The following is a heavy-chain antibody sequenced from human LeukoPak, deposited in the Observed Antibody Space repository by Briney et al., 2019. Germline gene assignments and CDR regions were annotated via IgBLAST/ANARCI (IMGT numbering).Heavy chain of an antibody. V-gene: IGHV4-34*01. CDR3: ARGTIQLWVDY. D-gene: IGHD5-18*01. CDR1: GGSFSGYC. CDR2: INHSGST. Sequence: TSETLSLTCAVYGGSFSGYCWSWIRQPPGKGLEWIGEINHSGSTNYNPSLKSRVTISVDTSKNQFSLKLSSVTAADTAVYYCARGTIQLWVDYWGQGTLVTVSS. J-gene: IGHJ4*02.